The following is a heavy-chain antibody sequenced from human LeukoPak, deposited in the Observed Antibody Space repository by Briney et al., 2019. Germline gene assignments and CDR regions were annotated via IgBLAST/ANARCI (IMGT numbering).Heavy chain of an antibody. CDR1: GGSISSGSYY. J-gene: IGHJ4*02. D-gene: IGHD6-19*01. CDR2: IYTSGST. CDR3: AREPDSSGWGFDY. Sequence: SETLSLTCTVSGGSISSGSYYWSWIRQPAGKGLEWIGRIYTSGSTNYNPSLKSQVTISVDTSKNQFSLKLSSVTAADTAVYYCAREPDSSGWGFDYWGQGTLVTVSS. V-gene: IGHV4-61*02.